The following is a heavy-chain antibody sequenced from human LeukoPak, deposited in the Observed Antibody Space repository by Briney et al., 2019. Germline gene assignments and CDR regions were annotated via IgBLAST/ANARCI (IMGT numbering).Heavy chain of an antibody. V-gene: IGHV3-11*01. Sequence: GGSLRLSCAASGFTFSDYYMSWIRQAPGKGLEWVSYISSSGSTIYYADSVKGRFTISRDNAKNSLYLQMNSLRAEDTALYYCAKSHYYDSSGYSTSGKDAFDIWGQGTMVTVSS. CDR2: ISSSGSTI. CDR3: AKSHYYDSSGYSTSGKDAFDI. D-gene: IGHD3-22*01. CDR1: GFTFSDYY. J-gene: IGHJ3*02.